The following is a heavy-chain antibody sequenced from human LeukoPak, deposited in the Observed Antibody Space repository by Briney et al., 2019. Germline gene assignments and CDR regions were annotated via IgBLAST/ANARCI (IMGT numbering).Heavy chain of an antibody. V-gene: IGHV1-69*05. J-gene: IGHJ6*03. Sequence: GASVKVSCKASGDIFNSYSVSWVRQAPGQGLEWMGGIIPMFGSTNYAQKFEGRVTITTDQSTTTVYMELTSLTSEDTAVYYCARVGRSRGALPNFYYYMDVWAKGPRSPSP. D-gene: IGHD1-26*01. CDR2: IIPMFGST. CDR1: GDIFNSYS. CDR3: ARVGRSRGALPNFYYYMDV.